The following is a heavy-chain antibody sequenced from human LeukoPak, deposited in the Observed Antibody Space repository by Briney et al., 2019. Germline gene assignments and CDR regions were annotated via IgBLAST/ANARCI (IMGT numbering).Heavy chain of an antibody. Sequence: PGRSLRLSCAASGFTFSSYGMHWVRQAPGKGLEWVAVIWYDGSNKYYADSVKGRLTISRDNSKNTLYLQMNSLRAEDTAVYYCARDGSTAAAGIIDYWGQGTLVTVSS. CDR3: ARDGSTAAAGIIDY. J-gene: IGHJ4*02. V-gene: IGHV3-33*01. CDR2: IWYDGSNK. D-gene: IGHD6-13*01. CDR1: GFTFSSYG.